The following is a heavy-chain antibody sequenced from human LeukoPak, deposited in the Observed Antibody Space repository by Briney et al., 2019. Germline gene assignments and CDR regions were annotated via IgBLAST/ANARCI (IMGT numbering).Heavy chain of an antibody. J-gene: IGHJ4*02. CDR1: GFSFIVYT. V-gene: IGHV3-23*01. D-gene: IGHD3-22*01. CDR2: ISDSGERT. CDR3: AKTYYSDGSGYFSAYYFDY. Sequence: GGSLRLSCAASGFSFIVYTMTWVRQAPGQGLEWVSGISDSGERTYYADSVRGRFTISRDNSKNTLYLQMNSLRAEDTAVYYCAKTYYSDGSGYFSAYYFDYWGQGTLVTVPS.